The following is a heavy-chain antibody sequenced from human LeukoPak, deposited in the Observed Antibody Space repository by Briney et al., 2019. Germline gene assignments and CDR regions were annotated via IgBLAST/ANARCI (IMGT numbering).Heavy chain of an antibody. Sequence: PSETLSLTCAVYGGSFSGYYWSWIRQPPGKGLEWIGEINHSGSTNYNPSLKSRVTISVDMSRNQFSLKLSSVTAADTAVYYCARDAANRGTDYWGHGTLVTVSS. D-gene: IGHD1-1*01. V-gene: IGHV4-34*01. CDR2: INHSGST. CDR1: GGSFSGYY. J-gene: IGHJ4*01. CDR3: ARDAANRGTDY.